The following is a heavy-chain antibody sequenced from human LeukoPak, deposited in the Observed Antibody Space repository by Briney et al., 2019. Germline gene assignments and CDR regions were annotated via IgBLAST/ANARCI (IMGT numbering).Heavy chain of an antibody. D-gene: IGHD4-17*01. V-gene: IGHV4-59*12. CDR2: IYYSGST. J-gene: IGHJ6*02. Sequence: PSETLSLTCTVSGGSISSYYWSWIRQPPGKGLEWIGYIYYSGSTYYNPSLKSRVTISVDTSKNQFSLKLSSVTAADTAVYYCARARGSYGDYGNYGMDVWGQGTTVTVSS. CDR3: ARARGSYGDYGNYGMDV. CDR1: GGSISSYY.